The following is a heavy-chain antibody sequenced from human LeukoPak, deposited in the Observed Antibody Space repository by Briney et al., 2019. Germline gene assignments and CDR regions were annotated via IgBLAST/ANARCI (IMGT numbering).Heavy chain of an antibody. CDR3: GAGILFLDY. CDR2: ISYDGSNK. V-gene: IGHV3-30*03. D-gene: IGHD3-3*01. J-gene: IGHJ4*02. CDR1: GFSFSTYG. Sequence: GRYLRLSCAASGFSFSTYGMYWVRQAPGKGLEWVALISYDGSNKYYADSVKGRFTISRDNSKNTLYLQMNSLKTEDTAVYYCGAGILFLDYWGQGTLVTVSS.